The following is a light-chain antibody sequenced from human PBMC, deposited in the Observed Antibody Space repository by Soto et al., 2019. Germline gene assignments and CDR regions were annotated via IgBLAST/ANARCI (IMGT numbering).Light chain of an antibody. CDR2: AAS. J-gene: IGKJ2*01. CDR3: QKYNSALYT. Sequence: DIQMTQSPSSLSASVGDRVTITCRASQGISNYLAWYQQKPGKVPKLLIYAASTLQSGVPSRFSSSGSGTDFTLTISSLKPEDVATYYCQKYNSALYTFGQGTKLEIK. CDR1: QGISNY. V-gene: IGKV1-27*01.